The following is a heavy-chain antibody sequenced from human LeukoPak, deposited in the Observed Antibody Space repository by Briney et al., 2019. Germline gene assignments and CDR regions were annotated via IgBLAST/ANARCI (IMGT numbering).Heavy chain of an antibody. Sequence: RRSLRLSCAASGFTLSSYSINWVRQAPGEWLEWVSYISSSSSTIYYAGSVKGRFNISRDNAKNSLYMQMNSVRAEDTAVYYCARVGSIYGMDVWGQGTTATVSS. CDR1: GFTLSSYS. V-gene: IGHV3-48*04. J-gene: IGHJ6*02. D-gene: IGHD3-9*01. CDR3: ARVGSIYGMDV. CDR2: ISSSSSTI.